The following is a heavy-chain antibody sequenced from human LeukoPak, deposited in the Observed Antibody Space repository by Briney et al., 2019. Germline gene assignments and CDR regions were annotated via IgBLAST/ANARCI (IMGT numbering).Heavy chain of an antibody. CDR1: GYRFTDHW. J-gene: IGHJ4*02. CDR3: ARLGYSSGHDY. D-gene: IGHD5-18*01. Sequence: GESLKISCKGSGYRFTDHWISWVRQMPGKGLEWMGRIDPSDSYTNYSPSFQGHVTISADKSINTAYLQWSSLKASDTAMYYCARLGYSSGHDYWGQGTLVTVSS. CDR2: IDPSDSYT. V-gene: IGHV5-10-1*01.